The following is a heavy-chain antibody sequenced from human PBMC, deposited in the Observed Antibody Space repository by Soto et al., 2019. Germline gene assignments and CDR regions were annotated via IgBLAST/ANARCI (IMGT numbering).Heavy chain of an antibody. CDR3: ASNGYSYGR. J-gene: IGHJ4*02. V-gene: IGHV3-48*02. CDR1: GFTFSSDS. CDR2: ISRDSNNK. Sequence: DVQLVESGGGLVQRGGSLRLSCVDSGFTFSSDSMNWVRQAPGKGLEWVSYISRDSNNKYYADSVKDRFTISRDNAKNSLYLQMNSLGDEDTAVYYCASNGYSYGRWGQGTLVTVSS. D-gene: IGHD5-12*01.